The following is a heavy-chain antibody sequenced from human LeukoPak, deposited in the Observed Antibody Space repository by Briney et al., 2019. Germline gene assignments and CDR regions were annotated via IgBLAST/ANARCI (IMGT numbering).Heavy chain of an antibody. V-gene: IGHV3-7*03. CDR2: MKRDGSEI. CDR1: GFTFSTYW. Sequence: GGSLRLSCSASGFTFSTYWMSWVRQAPGKGLEWVANMKRDGSEIYYVDSVKGRFTISRDNAKNSLFLQMNSLRAEDTAVYYCAKDGERYGSGSINWFDPWGQGTLVTVSS. J-gene: IGHJ5*02. CDR3: AKDGERYGSGSINWFDP. D-gene: IGHD3-10*01.